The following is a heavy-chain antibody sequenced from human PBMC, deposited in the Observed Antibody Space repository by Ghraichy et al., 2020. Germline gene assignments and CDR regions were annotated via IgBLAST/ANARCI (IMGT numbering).Heavy chain of an antibody. CDR2: INHSGST. CDR1: GGSFSGYY. CDR3: ARLRRTYDFWSGYYRYAFDI. V-gene: IGHV4-34*01. J-gene: IGHJ3*02. D-gene: IGHD3-3*01. Sequence: SETLSLTCAVYGGSFSGYYWSWIRQPPGKGLEWIGEINHSGSTNYNPSLKSRVTISVDTSKNQFSLKLSSVTAADTAVYYCARLRRTYDFWSGYYRYAFDIWVQGTMVTVSS.